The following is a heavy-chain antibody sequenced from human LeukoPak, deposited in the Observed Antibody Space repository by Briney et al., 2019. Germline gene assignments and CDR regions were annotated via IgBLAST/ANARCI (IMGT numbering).Heavy chain of an antibody. CDR2: IYYSGST. CDR1: GGSISSYY. J-gene: IGHJ5*02. V-gene: IGHV4-59*01. CDR3: ARGPRIAVAGRAGWFDP. D-gene: IGHD6-19*01. Sequence: SETLSLTCTVSGGSISSYYWSWIRQPPGKGLEWLGYIYYSGSTNYNPSLKSRVTISVDTSKNQFSLKLSSVTAADTAVYYCARGPRIAVAGRAGWFDPWGQGTLVTVSS.